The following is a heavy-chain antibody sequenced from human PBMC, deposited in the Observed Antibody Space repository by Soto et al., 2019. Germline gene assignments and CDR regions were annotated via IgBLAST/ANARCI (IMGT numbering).Heavy chain of an antibody. J-gene: IGHJ4*02. Sequence: QVQLVQSGAEVKNSGASVKVSCKASGYTFTSYGFSWVRQAPGQGLEWMGWISASNGNTNYAQKLQGRVTMTTDTSTGTAYMELRSLRSDDTATYYCARDRLGATGDYWGQGTLVTVSS. V-gene: IGHV1-18*01. CDR3: ARDRLGATGDY. CDR1: GYTFTSYG. CDR2: ISASNGNT. D-gene: IGHD1-26*01.